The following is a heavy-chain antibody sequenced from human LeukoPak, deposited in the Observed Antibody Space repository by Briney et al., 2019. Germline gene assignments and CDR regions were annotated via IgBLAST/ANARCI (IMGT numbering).Heavy chain of an antibody. Sequence: PGGSLRLSCAASGFAFSSYAMHWVRQAPGKGLEWVAVISYDGSNKYYADSVKGRFTISRDNSKNTLYLQMNSLRAEDTAVYYCARDPYDSSGYSSFDSWGQGTLVTVSS. CDR2: ISYDGSNK. J-gene: IGHJ4*02. CDR1: GFAFSSYA. D-gene: IGHD3-22*01. CDR3: ARDPYDSSGYSSFDS. V-gene: IGHV3-30-3*01.